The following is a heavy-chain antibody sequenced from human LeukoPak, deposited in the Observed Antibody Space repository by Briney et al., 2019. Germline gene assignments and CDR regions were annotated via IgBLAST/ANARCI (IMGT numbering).Heavy chain of an antibody. V-gene: IGHV3-53*01. Sequence: GGSLRLSCAASGFTVSNNYMSWVRQAPGKGLEWVSVFYSGGGTYYADSVKGRFTISRDNFKNTLYLQMNSLRAEDTAVYYCAKEGLYYYDSSGYSADFDYWGQGTLVTVSS. D-gene: IGHD3-22*01. CDR2: FYSGGGT. CDR3: AKEGLYYYDSSGYSADFDY. CDR1: GFTVSNNY. J-gene: IGHJ4*02.